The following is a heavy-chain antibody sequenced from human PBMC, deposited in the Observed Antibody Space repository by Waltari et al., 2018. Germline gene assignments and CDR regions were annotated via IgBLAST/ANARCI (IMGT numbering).Heavy chain of an antibody. V-gene: IGHV4-59*01. CDR3: ARTSSSSSWSRWFDP. D-gene: IGHD6-13*01. CDR2: IYYSGST. Sequence: QVQLQESGPGLAKPSETLSLTCTVSGGSISSYYWSWIRQPPGKGLEWIGYIYYSGSTNYNPSLKSRVTISVDTSKNQFSLKLSSVTAADTAVYYCARTSSSSSWSRWFDPWGQGSLVTVSS. J-gene: IGHJ5*02. CDR1: GGSISSYY.